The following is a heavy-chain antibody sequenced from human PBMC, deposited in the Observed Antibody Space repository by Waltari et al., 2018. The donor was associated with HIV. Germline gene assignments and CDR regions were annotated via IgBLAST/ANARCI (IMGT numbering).Heavy chain of an antibody. D-gene: IGHD2-8*01. CDR3: ARRPRMAAFYLYYGMDV. V-gene: IGHV4-39*01. CDR1: GGSVNTRDYY. J-gene: IGHJ6*02. Sequence: QLQLQQSGPGLVTPSETLSLTCTVSGGSVNTRDYYGDLIRQSPGKGLEWIGNIYYTGTTFYNPSLKSRVTMSADLSRNQFSLRLNSVTAADTAIYYCARRPRMAAFYLYYGMDVWGQGTTVTVS. CDR2: IYYTGTT.